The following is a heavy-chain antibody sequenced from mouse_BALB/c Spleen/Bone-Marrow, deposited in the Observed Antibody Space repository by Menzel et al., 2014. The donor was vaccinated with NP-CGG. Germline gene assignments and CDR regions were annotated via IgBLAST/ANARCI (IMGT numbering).Heavy chain of an antibody. CDR1: GFTFSSYG. V-gene: IGHV5-9-2*01. Sequence: EVQLQQSGGNLVKSGGSLKLSCAASGFTFSSYGMSWVRQTPEKRPEWVATISGGGSYTFYPDSVKGRFTISRDNAKNNLYLQLSSLRSEDTALYYCARHAYYDQTEVSFVYWGQGTLVTVSA. D-gene: IGHD2-4*01. CDR3: ARHAYYDQTEVSFVY. J-gene: IGHJ3*01. CDR2: ISGGGSYT.